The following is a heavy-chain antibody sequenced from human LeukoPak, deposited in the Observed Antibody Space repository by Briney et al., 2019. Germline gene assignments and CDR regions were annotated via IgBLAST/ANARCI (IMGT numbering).Heavy chain of an antibody. CDR3: ARGTYCPSTSCYAPWFFDC. CDR2: INTNTGNP. Sequence: ASVKVSCKASGYTFTSYAMNWVRQAPGQGLEWMGWINTNTGNPTYAQGFTGRFVFSLDTSVSTAYLQISSLKAEDTAVYYCARGTYCPSTSCYAPWFFDCWGQGTLVTVSS. J-gene: IGHJ4*02. D-gene: IGHD2-2*01. CDR1: GYTFTSYA. V-gene: IGHV7-4-1*02.